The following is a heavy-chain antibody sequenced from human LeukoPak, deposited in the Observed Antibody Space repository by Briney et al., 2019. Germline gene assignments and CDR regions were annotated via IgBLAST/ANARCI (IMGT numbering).Heavy chain of an antibody. Sequence: ASVKVSCKASGYTFTGYYMHWVRQAPGQGLEWMGWINTNTGNPTYAQGFTGRFVFSLDTSVSTAYLQISSLKAEDTAVYYCAREGGSFDWLLWRYYGMDVWGQGTTVTVSS. CDR1: GYTFTGYY. D-gene: IGHD3-9*01. CDR2: INTNTGNP. CDR3: AREGGSFDWLLWRYYGMDV. J-gene: IGHJ6*02. V-gene: IGHV7-4-1*02.